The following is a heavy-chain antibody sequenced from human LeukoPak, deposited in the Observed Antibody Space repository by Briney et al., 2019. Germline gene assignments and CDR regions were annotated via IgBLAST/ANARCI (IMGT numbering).Heavy chain of an antibody. Sequence: PSETLSLTCIVSGVSINSRSHYWGWIRQPPGKGLEWIGNIYYSGSTYYNPSLKSRVTISIDTSKNQFSLKLSSVTATDTAVYYCASLREGGVAHWFDPWGQGTLVTVSS. J-gene: IGHJ5*02. CDR2: IYYSGST. CDR1: GVSINSRSHY. V-gene: IGHV4-39*01. D-gene: IGHD2-15*01. CDR3: ASLREGGVAHWFDP.